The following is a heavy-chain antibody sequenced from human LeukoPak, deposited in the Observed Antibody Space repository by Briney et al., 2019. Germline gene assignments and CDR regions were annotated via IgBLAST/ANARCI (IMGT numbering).Heavy chain of an antibody. CDR3: ARVLGWETFSLYCSGGSCYSGPLDY. CDR2: INPNSGGT. D-gene: IGHD2-15*01. J-gene: IGHJ4*02. CDR1: GYTFTGYY. V-gene: IGHV1-2*06. Sequence: ASVKVSCKASGYTFTGYYMHWVRQAPGQGLEWMGRINPNSGGTNYAQKFQGRVTMTRDTSISTAYMELSRLRSDDTAVYYRARVLGWETFSLYCSGGSCYSGPLDYWGQGTLVTVSS.